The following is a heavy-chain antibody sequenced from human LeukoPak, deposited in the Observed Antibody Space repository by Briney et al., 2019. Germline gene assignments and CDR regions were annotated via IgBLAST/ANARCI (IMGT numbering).Heavy chain of an antibody. Sequence: ASVKVSCKASGYTFTNYDINWVRQATGQGPEWMGWMNPNSGNTAYAQKFQGRVSMTGDTSISTAYMELSSLRSEDTAVYYCARSLRGWYKDYWGQGTLVTVSS. J-gene: IGHJ4*02. D-gene: IGHD6-19*01. CDR3: ARSLRGWYKDY. V-gene: IGHV1-8*01. CDR2: MNPNSGNT. CDR1: GYTFTNYD.